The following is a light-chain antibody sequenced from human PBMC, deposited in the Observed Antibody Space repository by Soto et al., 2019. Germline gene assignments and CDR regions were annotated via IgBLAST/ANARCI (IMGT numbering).Light chain of an antibody. CDR3: SSYTTSNTRQIV. CDR2: DVS. V-gene: IGLV2-14*03. CDR1: SSDVGGYNY. J-gene: IGLJ1*01. Sequence: VLTQPASVSGSPGQSITIPCTGTSSDVGGYNYVSWYQHYPGKAPKLMIFDVSNRPSGVSNRFSGSKSGNTASLTISGLQPEDEADYYCSSYTTSNTRQIVFGTGTKVTVL.